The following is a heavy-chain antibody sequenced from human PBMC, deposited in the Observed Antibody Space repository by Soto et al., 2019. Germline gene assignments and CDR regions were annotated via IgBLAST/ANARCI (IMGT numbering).Heavy chain of an antibody. CDR1: GGTFSSYA. D-gene: IGHD5-18*01. V-gene: IGHV1-69*01. J-gene: IGHJ3*02. CDR2: ILPIFGTA. Sequence: QVQLVQSGAEVKKPGSSVKVSCKASGGTFSSYAISWVRQAPGQGLEWMGGILPIFGTANYAQKFQGRVRIAADESTSTGYMELGSLRSEDTAVYYCARDGYSYGGGNDAFDIWGQGTMVTVSS. CDR3: ARDGYSYGGGNDAFDI.